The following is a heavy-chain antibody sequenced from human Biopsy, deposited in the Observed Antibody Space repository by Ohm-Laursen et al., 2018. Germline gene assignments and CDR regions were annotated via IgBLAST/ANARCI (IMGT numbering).Heavy chain of an antibody. V-gene: IGHV4-59*01. J-gene: IGHJ4*02. Sequence: PSQTLSLTCIVSRGSISSYYWSWIRQPPGKGLEWIGYMSNSGSTNYNPSLKTRVTISLDTPKNQFSLKLSSVTAADTAVYYCARDDAVTVIRGLYYWGQGALVTVSS. CDR3: ARDDAVTVIRGLYY. D-gene: IGHD2-21*02. CDR2: MSNSGST. CDR1: RGSISSYY.